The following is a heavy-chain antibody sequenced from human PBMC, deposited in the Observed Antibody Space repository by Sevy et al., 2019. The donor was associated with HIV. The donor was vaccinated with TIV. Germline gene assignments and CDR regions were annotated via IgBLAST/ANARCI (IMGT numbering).Heavy chain of an antibody. CDR1: GGSFNNYY. CDR2: IYYSGST. D-gene: IGHD6-13*01. CDR3: ARESIATVGDFDY. J-gene: IGHJ4*02. Sequence: SETLSLTCTVSGGSFNNYYWSWIRQPPGKGLQWIGYIYYSGSTNYNPSLKSRFTMSLDTSKNQFSLKLSSVTAADTAIYYCARESIATVGDFDYWGQGTLVTVSS. V-gene: IGHV4-59*01.